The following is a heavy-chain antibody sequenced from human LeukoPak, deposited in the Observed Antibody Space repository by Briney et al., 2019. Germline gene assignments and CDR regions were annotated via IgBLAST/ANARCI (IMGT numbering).Heavy chain of an antibody. CDR2: IYSGGST. Sequence: GGSLRLSCAASGFTVSSNYMSWVRQAPGKGLEWVSVIYSGGSTYYADSVKGRFTISRDNSKNTLYLQMNSLRAEDTAVYYCARDSSHDYVWGSYRPDYYYYGMDVRGQGTTVTVSS. J-gene: IGHJ6*02. CDR1: GFTVSSNY. CDR3: ARDSSHDYVWGSYRPDYYYYGMDV. D-gene: IGHD3-16*02. V-gene: IGHV3-66*01.